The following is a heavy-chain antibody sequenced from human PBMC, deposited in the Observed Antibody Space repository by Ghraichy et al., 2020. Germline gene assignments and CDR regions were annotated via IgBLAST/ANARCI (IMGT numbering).Heavy chain of an antibody. CDR3: ARNLYCSTSDCYGFDF. D-gene: IGHD2-2*01. V-gene: IGHV4-4*02. CDR1: GGSIISRNW. CDR2: IYHGGST. Sequence: ESLNISCAVSGGSIISRNWWSWVRQPPGKGLEWIGEIYHGGSTNYNPSLKSRVTISLDRSKNQFSLKLNSVTAADTAVYYCARNLYCSTSDCYGFDFWGQGTLVTVSS. J-gene: IGHJ4*02.